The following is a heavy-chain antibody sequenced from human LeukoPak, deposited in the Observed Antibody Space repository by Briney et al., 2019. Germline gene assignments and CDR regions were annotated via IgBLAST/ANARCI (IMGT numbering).Heavy chain of an antibody. V-gene: IGHV1-46*01. CDR2: INPSGGST. Sequence: ASVKVSCKASGYTFTSYYMHWVRQAPGQGLEWMGIINPSGGSTSYAQKFQGRVTMTRDTSTSTVYMELSSLRSEDTAVYHCALVVPAAIQNGNYSDYWGQGTLVTVSS. CDR3: ALVVPAAIQNGNYSDY. CDR1: GYTFTSYY. J-gene: IGHJ4*02. D-gene: IGHD2-2*01.